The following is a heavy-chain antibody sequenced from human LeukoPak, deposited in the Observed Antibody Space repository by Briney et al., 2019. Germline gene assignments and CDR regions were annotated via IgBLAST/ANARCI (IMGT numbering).Heavy chain of an antibody. CDR1: GGSINTYY. V-gene: IGHV4-59*01. D-gene: IGHD3-22*01. J-gene: IGHJ6*02. CDR2: SHYTGST. Sequence: SETLSLTCTVSGGSINTYYWTWIRQPPGKGLEWIGYSHYTGSTNYNPSLKSRVTISVDTSKNQFSLKLNSVTAADTAIYYCARAPRGESDAASGFYGMDVWGQGTTVTVSS. CDR3: ARAPRGESDAASGFYGMDV.